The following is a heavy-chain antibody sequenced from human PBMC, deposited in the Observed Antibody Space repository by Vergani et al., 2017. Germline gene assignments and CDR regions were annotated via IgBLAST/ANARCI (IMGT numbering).Heavy chain of an antibody. CDR1: GGSISSGDYY. J-gene: IGHJ4*02. Sequence: QVQLQESGPGLVKPSQTLSLTCTVSGGSISSGDYYWSWIRQPPGKGLEWIGYIYYSGSTYYNPSLKSRVTISVDTSKNQFSLKLSSVTAADTAVYYCARVDTAKRSRIRERYFDYWGQGTLVTVSS. D-gene: IGHD5-18*01. CDR2: IYYSGST. V-gene: IGHV4-30-4*08. CDR3: ARVDTAKRSRIRERYFDY.